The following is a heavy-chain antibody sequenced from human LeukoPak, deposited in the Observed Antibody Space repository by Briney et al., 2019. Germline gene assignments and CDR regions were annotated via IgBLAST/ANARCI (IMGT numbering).Heavy chain of an antibody. CDR2: IYYSGST. CDR3: ARGCSGGTCYDY. D-gene: IGHD2-15*01. J-gene: IGHJ4*02. CDR1: GGSISSGDYY. Sequence: PSETLSLTCTVSGGSISSGDYYWSWIRQPPGKGLEWIGYIYYSGSTYYNPSLKSRVTISVDTSKNQFSLKLSSVTAADTAVYYCARGCSGGTCYDYWGQGTLVTVSS. V-gene: IGHV4-30-4*01.